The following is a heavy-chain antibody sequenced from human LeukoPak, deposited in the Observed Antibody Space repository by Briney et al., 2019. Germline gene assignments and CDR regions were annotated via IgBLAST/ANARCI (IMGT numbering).Heavy chain of an antibody. CDR1: GYTFTSYG. Sequence: ASVKVSCKASGYTFTSYGISWVRQAPGQGLEWMGWISAYNGNTNYAQKLRGRVTMTTDTSTSTAYMELRSLRSDDTAVYYCARELDSSGPKYYYYYYGMDVWGRGTTVTVSS. V-gene: IGHV1-18*01. CDR3: ARELDSSGPKYYYYYYGMDV. CDR2: ISAYNGNT. D-gene: IGHD3-22*01. J-gene: IGHJ6*02.